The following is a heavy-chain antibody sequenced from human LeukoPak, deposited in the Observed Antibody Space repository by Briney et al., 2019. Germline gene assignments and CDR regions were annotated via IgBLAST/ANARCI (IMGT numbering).Heavy chain of an antibody. V-gene: IGHV1-24*01. J-gene: IGHJ4*02. D-gene: IGHD3-22*01. CDR2: FDPEDGET. Sequence: ASVKVSCKVSGYTLTELSMHWVRQAPGKGLEWMGGFDPEDGETIYAQKFQGRVTMTEDTSTDTAYMELSSLRSEDTAVYYCATDLATYYYDSSITWGQGTLVTVSS. CDR1: GYTLTELS. CDR3: ATDLATYYYDSSIT.